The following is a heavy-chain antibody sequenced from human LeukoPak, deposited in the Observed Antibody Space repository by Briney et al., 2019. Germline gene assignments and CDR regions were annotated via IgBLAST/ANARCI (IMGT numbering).Heavy chain of an antibody. CDR3: ARHGVDVDTATYYFDY. V-gene: IGHV4-59*08. CDR2: IYYSGST. Sequence: SETLSLTCTVSGGSISSYYWSWIRQPPGKGLEWIGYIYYSGSTNYNPSLKSRVTISVDTSKNQFSLKLSSVTAADTAVYYCARHGVDVDTATYYFDYWGQGTLVTVSS. J-gene: IGHJ4*02. D-gene: IGHD5-18*01. CDR1: GGSISSYY.